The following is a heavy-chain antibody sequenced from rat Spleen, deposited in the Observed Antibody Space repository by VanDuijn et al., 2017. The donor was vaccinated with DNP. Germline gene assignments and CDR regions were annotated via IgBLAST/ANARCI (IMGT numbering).Heavy chain of an antibody. J-gene: IGHJ2*01. Sequence: EVQLVESGGDLVQPGRSLKLSCIASGFTISSYWMYWFRQAPGKGLEWVASISSNGDDTYYPDSVKGRFTISRDNAENTGYLQMNSLRSEDTATYYCAKDDYSAPFDFWGQGVMVTVSS. CDR3: AKDDYSAPFDF. CDR1: GFTISSYW. V-gene: IGHV5-58*01. D-gene: IGHD1-1*01. CDR2: ISSNGDDT.